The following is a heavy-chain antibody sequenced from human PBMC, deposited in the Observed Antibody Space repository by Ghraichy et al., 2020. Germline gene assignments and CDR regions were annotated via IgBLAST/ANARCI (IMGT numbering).Heavy chain of an antibody. J-gene: IGHJ4*02. V-gene: IGHV4-39*01. CDR3: ARTEIGYCSSTSCSFDY. D-gene: IGHD2-2*01. CDR2: IYYSGST. Sequence: ETLSLTCTVSGGSISSSSYYWGWIRQPPGKGLEWIGSIYYSGSTYYNPSLKSRVTISVDTSKNQFSLKLSSVTAADTAVYYCARTEIGYCSSTSCSFDYWGQGTLVTVSS. CDR1: GGSISSSSYY.